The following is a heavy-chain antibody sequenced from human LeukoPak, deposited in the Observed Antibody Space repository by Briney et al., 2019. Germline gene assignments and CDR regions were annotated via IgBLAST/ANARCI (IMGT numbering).Heavy chain of an antibody. J-gene: IGHJ3*02. D-gene: IGHD3-22*01. Sequence: TGGSLRLSCAASGFTFSSYAMSWVRQAPGKGLEWVAVIWYDGSNKYYADSVKGRFTISRDNSKNTLYLQMNSLRAEDTAVYYCAKHYYYDSSGYYPDAFDIWGQGTMVTVSS. V-gene: IGHV3-33*06. CDR3: AKHYYYDSSGYYPDAFDI. CDR1: GFTFSSYA. CDR2: IWYDGSNK.